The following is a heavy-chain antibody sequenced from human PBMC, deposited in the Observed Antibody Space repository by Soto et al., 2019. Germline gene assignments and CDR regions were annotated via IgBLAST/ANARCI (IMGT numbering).Heavy chain of an antibody. CDR1: GGSFSPYI. J-gene: IGHJ4*02. V-gene: IGHV4-34*02. CDR2: SSHNGVT. CDR3: ARRRRGSSTWFDF. Sequence: QVQLQQWGAGLLKPSETLSLTCAVYGGSFSPYIWSWIRQPPGKGLEWIGESSHNGVTDFSPSVKSLATVSVDTSKNQFSLNLTSLTAADTAVYYCARRRRGSSTWFDFWGQGTLVAVSS. D-gene: IGHD3-16*01.